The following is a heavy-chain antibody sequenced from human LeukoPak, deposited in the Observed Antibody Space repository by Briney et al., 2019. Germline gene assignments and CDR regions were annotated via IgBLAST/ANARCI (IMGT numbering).Heavy chain of an antibody. CDR2: IIPIFGTA. CDR3: AREYYYDSSGYYFDY. V-gene: IGHV1-69*05. Sequence: SVKVSCKASGGTFSSYAISWVRQAPGQGLEWMGGIIPIFGTANYAQKFQGRVTITTDESTSTAYMELSSLRSEDTAVYYCAREYYYDSSGYYFDYWGQGTLVTVSS. D-gene: IGHD3-22*01. CDR1: GGTFSSYA. J-gene: IGHJ4*02.